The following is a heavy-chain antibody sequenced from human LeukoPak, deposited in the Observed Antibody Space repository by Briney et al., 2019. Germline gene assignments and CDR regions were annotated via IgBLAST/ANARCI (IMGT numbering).Heavy chain of an antibody. V-gene: IGHV3-30*18. J-gene: IGHJ4*02. CDR3: VKEQGSGYYRTADY. Sequence: PGGSLRLSCVASGVTLSSCGMHWFRRAPGKGLEWVAVITYDGITTYSDDSVKGRFTIFRDTSKSTLHLQMNNLRPEDTAVYFCVKEQGSGYYRTADYWGQGTLVTVSS. CDR2: ITYDGITT. D-gene: IGHD3-10*01. CDR1: GVTLSSCG.